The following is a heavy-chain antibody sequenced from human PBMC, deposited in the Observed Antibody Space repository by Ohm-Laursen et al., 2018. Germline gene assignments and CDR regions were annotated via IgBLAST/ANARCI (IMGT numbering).Heavy chain of an antibody. CDR2: INEGGGRK. CDR1: GSTFSNAW. D-gene: IGHD6-25*01. V-gene: IGHV3-7*01. Sequence: SLRLSCAASGSTFSNAWMRWVRQAPGKGLEWVANINEGGGRKLYMDSVEGRFTISRDNGQSSLYLQMNSLRAEDAAVYYCGRDLGTSAAGTVGYFDSWGQGILVTVSS. CDR3: GRDLGTSAAGTVGYFDS. J-gene: IGHJ4*02.